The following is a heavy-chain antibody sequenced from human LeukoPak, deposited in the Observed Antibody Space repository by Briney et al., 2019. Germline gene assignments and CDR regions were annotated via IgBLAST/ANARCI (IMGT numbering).Heavy chain of an antibody. CDR2: IYSGGST. CDR3: ARDGYSNYYYYYYYMDV. Sequence: PGGSLRLSCAASGFTVSSNYMSWVRQAPGKGLEWVSVIYSGGSTYYADSVKGRFTISRDNSKNTLYLQMNSLRAEDTAVYYCARDGYSNYYYYYYYMDVWGKGTTVTVSS. J-gene: IGHJ6*03. D-gene: IGHD4-11*01. CDR1: GFTVSSNY. V-gene: IGHV3-66*02.